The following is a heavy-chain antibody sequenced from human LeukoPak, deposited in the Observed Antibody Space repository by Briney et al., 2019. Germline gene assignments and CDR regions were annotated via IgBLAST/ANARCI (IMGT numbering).Heavy chain of an antibody. CDR1: GFTFSSYA. CDR2: ISGSGGST. V-gene: IGHV3-23*01. CDR3: AKVGARTTVTTGDY. J-gene: IGHJ4*02. Sequence: GGSLRLSCAASGFTFSSYAMSWVRQAPGKGLEWVSAISGSGGSTYYADSVKGRFTISRDNSKNTLYLQMNSLRAEDTAVHYCAKVGARTTVTTGDYWGQGTLVTVSS. D-gene: IGHD4-17*01.